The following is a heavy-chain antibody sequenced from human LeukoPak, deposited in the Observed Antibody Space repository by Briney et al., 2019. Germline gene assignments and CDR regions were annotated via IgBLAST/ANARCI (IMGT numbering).Heavy chain of an antibody. CDR3: ARTYSSGWSNWFDP. D-gene: IGHD6-19*01. CDR1: GFTFSSYA. CDR2: IWYDGSNK. J-gene: IGHJ5*02. Sequence: PGGSLRLSCAASGFTFSSYAMHWVRQAPGKGLEWVAVIWYDGSNKYYADSVKGRFTISRDHSKNTLYLQMNSLRAEDTAVYYCARTYSSGWSNWFDPWGQGTLVTVSS. V-gene: IGHV3-33*01.